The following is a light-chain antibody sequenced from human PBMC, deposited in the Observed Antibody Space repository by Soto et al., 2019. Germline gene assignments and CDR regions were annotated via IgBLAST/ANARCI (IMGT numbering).Light chain of an antibody. CDR1: GSNIGASYD. CDR3: CSYAGSRTHVL. J-gene: IGLJ2*01. V-gene: IGLV1-40*01. Sequence: QSVLTQPPSVSGAPGQRVTISCAGSGSNIGASYDVHWYQQLPGTAPKLLIYGNFNRPSGVPDRFSGSKSGNTASLTISGLQAEDEAEYYCCSYAGSRTHVLFGGGTKVTVL. CDR2: GNF.